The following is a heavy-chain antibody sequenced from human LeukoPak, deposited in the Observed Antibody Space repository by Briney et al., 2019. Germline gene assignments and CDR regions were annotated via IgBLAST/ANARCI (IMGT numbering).Heavy chain of an antibody. CDR3: AKEGYDSSGYYHWFDP. CDR2: ISGSGGST. CDR1: VFTFSSCV. V-gene: IGHV3-23*01. D-gene: IGHD3-22*01. J-gene: IGHJ5*02. Sequence: GGSLRLSYADSVFTFSSCVMSWVRQAPGKGLEWVSGISGSGGSTYYADSVKGRFTISRDNSKNTLYLQMNSLRAEDTAVYYCAKEGYDSSGYYHWFDPWGQGTLVTVSS.